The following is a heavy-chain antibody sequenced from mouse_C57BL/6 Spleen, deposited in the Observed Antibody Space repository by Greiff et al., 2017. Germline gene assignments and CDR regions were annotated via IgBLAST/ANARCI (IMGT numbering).Heavy chain of an antibody. CDR2: IYPRDGST. CDR3: ARRDYYGSSYRWFAY. Sequence: VQLKQSGPELVKPGASVKLSCKASGYTFTSYDINWVKQRPGQGLEWIGWIYPRDGSTKYTEKFKGKATLTVDTSSSTAYMELHSLTSEDSAVYFCARRDYYGSSYRWFAYWGQGTLVTVSA. V-gene: IGHV1-85*01. CDR1: GYTFTSYD. J-gene: IGHJ3*01. D-gene: IGHD1-1*01.